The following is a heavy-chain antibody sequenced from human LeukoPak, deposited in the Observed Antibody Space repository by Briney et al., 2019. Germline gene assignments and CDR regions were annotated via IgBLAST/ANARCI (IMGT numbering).Heavy chain of an antibody. CDR2: IIPIFGIA. CDR1: GGTFSSYA. V-gene: IGHV1-69*04. Sequence: SVKVSCKASGGTFSSYAISWVRQAPGQGLEWMGRIIPIFGIANYAQKFQGRVTITADKSTSTAYMELSSLRSEDTAVYYCARVEEMAPTGFDYWGQGTLVTVSS. J-gene: IGHJ4*02. CDR3: ARVEEMAPTGFDY. D-gene: IGHD5-24*01.